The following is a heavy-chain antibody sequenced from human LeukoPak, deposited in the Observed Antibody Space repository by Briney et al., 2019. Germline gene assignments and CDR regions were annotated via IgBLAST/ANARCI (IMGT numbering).Heavy chain of an antibody. Sequence: SVKVSCKASGYTFTSYGISWVRQAPGQGLEWMGGIIPIFGTANYAQKFQGRVTITADESTSTAYMELSSLRSEDTAVYYCARAPITMVRGVIIEGPDWFDPWGQGTLVTVSS. J-gene: IGHJ5*02. CDR2: IIPIFGTA. V-gene: IGHV1-69*13. CDR3: ARAPITMVRGVIIEGPDWFDP. D-gene: IGHD3-10*01. CDR1: GYTFTSYG.